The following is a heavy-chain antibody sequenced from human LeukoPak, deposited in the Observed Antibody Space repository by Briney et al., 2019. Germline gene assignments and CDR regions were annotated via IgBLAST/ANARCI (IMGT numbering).Heavy chain of an antibody. V-gene: IGHV1-8*03. D-gene: IGHD2-2*01. CDR2: MNPNSGNT. Sequence: ASVKVSCKASGYTFTSYDINWVRQATGQGLEWMGWMNPNSGNTGYAQKFQGRVTITRNTSISTAYMELSSLRSEDTAVYYCARHVVPAAALYYWGQGTLVTVSS. CDR3: ARHVVPAAALYY. J-gene: IGHJ4*02. CDR1: GYTFTSYD.